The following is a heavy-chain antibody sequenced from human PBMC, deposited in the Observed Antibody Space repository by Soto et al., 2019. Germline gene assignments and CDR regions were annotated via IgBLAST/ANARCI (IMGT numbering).Heavy chain of an antibody. Sequence: EVQLVESGGGLVKPGGSLRLSCAASGFTFNTYGMNWVRQAPGKGLEWVSSIISRGSYIYYAYSVKGRFTISRDNAKNSLYLQMNSLRAEDTSVYYCARVDHIWGQGTMVTVSS. CDR1: GFTFNTYG. CDR3: ARVDHI. V-gene: IGHV3-21*06. J-gene: IGHJ3*02. CDR2: IISRGSYI.